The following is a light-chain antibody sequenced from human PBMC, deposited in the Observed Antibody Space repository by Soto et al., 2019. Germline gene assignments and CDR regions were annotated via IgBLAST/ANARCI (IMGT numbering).Light chain of an antibody. CDR1: QSISSY. CDR3: QQTYSTPPIP. V-gene: IGKV1-39*01. Sequence: TQSPSSLSASVGDRVTITCRASQSISSYLNWYQQKPGKGPKVLIYAASSLQSGVPSRFSGSGSGTDFTLTISSLQPEDFATYYCQQTYSTPPIPFGQGTRLAIK. CDR2: AAS. J-gene: IGKJ5*01.